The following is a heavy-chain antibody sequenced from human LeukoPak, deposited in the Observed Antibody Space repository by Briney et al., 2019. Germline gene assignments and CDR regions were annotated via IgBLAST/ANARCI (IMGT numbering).Heavy chain of an antibody. V-gene: IGHV3-23*01. Sequence: GGSPRLSCAASGFTFSSYPMNWVRQAPGKGLEWVSVISGSGGVTFYGDSVQGRFTISRDNSRDTLYLQMTNLRAEDTAVYYCGKYLQTAVGANDYWGQGTLVTVSS. CDR2: ISGSGGVT. J-gene: IGHJ4*02. D-gene: IGHD1-26*01. CDR3: GKYLQTAVGANDY. CDR1: GFTFSSYP.